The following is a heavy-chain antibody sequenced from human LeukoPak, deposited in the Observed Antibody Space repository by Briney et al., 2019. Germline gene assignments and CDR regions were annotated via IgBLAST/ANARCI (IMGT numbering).Heavy chain of an antibody. V-gene: IGHV4-39*07. D-gene: IGHD2-15*01. J-gene: IGHJ4*02. CDR3: ARPYCSGGSCKFDY. CDR2: IYYSGST. CDR1: GGSISSSSYY. Sequence: PSETLSLTCTVSGGSISSSSYYWGWIRQPPGKGLGWIGSIYYSGSTYYNPSLKSRVTISVDTSKNQFSLKLSSVTAADTAVYYCARPYCSGGSCKFDYWGQGTLVTVSS.